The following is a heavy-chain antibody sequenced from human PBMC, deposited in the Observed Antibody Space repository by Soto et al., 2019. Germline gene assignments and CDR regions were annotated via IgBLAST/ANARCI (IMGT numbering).Heavy chain of an antibody. CDR3: ARGEKIVVAGKLSVVDL. J-gene: IGHJ3*01. CDR1: GDTYHSYY. V-gene: IGHV1-46*02. Sequence: ASVKVSCKASGDTYHSYYIHWVRQAPGQGLGRMGPFNPSGGGTFYAQKFQGRVTMTGDTSTSTVYMELSSLRSEDTAVYYCARGEKIVVAGKLSVVDLWGQGTLVTVSS. CDR2: FNPSGGGT. D-gene: IGHD6-19*01.